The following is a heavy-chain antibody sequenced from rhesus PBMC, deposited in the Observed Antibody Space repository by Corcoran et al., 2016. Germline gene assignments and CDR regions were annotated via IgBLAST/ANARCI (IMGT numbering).Heavy chain of an antibody. CDR1: GGSISGYY. CDR2: IGGSSGIT. V-gene: IGHV4-165*02. J-gene: IGHJ4*01. Sequence: QLQLQESGPGLLKPSETLSLTCAVSGGSISGYYWNWNRQPPGGGLEWIGYIGGSSGITYYHPSLKSRLTFSTDTSKSQFSLKLSSVTAADTAVYYCARFTGYYPNFDSWGQGVLVTVSS. D-gene: IGHD3-3*01. CDR3: ARFTGYYPNFDS.